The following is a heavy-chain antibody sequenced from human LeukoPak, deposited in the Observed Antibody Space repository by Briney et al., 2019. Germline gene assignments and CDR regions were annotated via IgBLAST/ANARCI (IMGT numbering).Heavy chain of an antibody. CDR2: INPNSGGT. CDR1: GYTFTGYY. D-gene: IGHD3-3*01. J-gene: IGHJ4*02. Sequence: ASVKVSCKASGYTFTGYYMHWVRQAPGQGLEWMGWINPNSGGTNYAQKFQGRVTMTRDPSISTAYMELSRLRSDDTAVYYCARPPDDFWSGYYPDWGQGTLVTVSS. CDR3: ARPPDDFWSGYYPD. V-gene: IGHV1-2*02.